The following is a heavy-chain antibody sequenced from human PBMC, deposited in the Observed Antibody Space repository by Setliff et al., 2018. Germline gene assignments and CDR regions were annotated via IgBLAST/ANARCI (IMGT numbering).Heavy chain of an antibody. D-gene: IGHD1-1*01. V-gene: IGHV3-21*01. J-gene: IGHJ4*02. CDR1: GFTFSNYW. Sequence: GGSLRLSCAASGFTFSNYWMHWVRQAPGKGLEWVSSISGSGTYTSTADSVKGRFTISRDNAKNSLYLQMNSLRAEDTAVYFCARHNTNLQPNDYWGQGTLVTVSS. CDR2: ISGSGTYT. CDR3: ARHNTNLQPNDY.